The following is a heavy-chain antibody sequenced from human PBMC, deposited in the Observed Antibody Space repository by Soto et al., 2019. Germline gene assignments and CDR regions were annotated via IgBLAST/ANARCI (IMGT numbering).Heavy chain of an antibody. CDR1: GYTFTSYY. Sequence: QVQLVQSGAEVKKPGASVKVSCKASGYTFTSYYMHWVRQAHGQGLEWLGIINPSGGSTSYAQKFQGRVTMTRDTSTSTVYMELSSLRSDDTAVYYCARDYAPVAGTHYYGMDVWGQGTTVTVSS. CDR3: ARDYAPVAGTHYYGMDV. D-gene: IGHD6-19*01. CDR2: INPSGGST. V-gene: IGHV1-46*01. J-gene: IGHJ6*02.